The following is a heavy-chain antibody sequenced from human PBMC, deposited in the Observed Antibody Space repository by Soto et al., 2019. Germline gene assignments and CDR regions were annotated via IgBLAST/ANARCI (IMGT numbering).Heavy chain of an antibody. V-gene: IGHV3-21*01. CDR2: ISSSSSYI. CDR1: GFTFSSYS. CDR3: ARAQLRGPTDAFDI. Sequence: GGSLRLSCAASGFTFSSYSMNWVRQAPGKGLEWVSSISSSSSYIYYADSVKGRFTISRDNAKNSLYLQMNSLRAEDTAVYYCARAQLRGPTDAFDIWGQGTMVTVSS. J-gene: IGHJ3*02. D-gene: IGHD1-1*01.